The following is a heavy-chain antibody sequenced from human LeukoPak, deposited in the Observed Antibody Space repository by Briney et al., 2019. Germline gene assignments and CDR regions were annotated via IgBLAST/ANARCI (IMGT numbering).Heavy chain of an antibody. Sequence: GSLRLSCAASGFTFSSYAMSWVRQAPGKGLEWVSAISGSGGSTYYADSVKGRFTISRDNSKNTLYLQMNSLRAEDTAVYYCAKEGPTFYYYDSSGYYLAYFDYWGQGTLVTVSS. CDR2: ISGSGGST. CDR3: AKEGPTFYYYDSSGYYLAYFDY. D-gene: IGHD3-22*01. V-gene: IGHV3-23*01. J-gene: IGHJ4*02. CDR1: GFTFSSYA.